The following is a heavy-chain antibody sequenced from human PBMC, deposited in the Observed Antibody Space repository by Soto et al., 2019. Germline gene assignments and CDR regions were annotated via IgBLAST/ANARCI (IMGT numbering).Heavy chain of an antibody. D-gene: IGHD3-10*01. Sequence: SETLSLTCTVSGGSISSSSYYWGWIRQPPGKGLEWIGSIYYSGSTYYNPSLKSRVTISVDTSKNQFSLKLSSVTAADTAVYYCARNLPFGELLVDYWGQGTLVTVSS. CDR3: ARNLPFGELLVDY. CDR1: GGSISSSSYY. CDR2: IYYSGST. J-gene: IGHJ4*02. V-gene: IGHV4-39*01.